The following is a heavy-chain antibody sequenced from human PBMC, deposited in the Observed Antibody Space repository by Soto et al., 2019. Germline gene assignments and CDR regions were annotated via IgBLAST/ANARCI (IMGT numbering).Heavy chain of an antibody. CDR2: ISYDGSNK. V-gene: IGHV3-30*18. Sequence: GGSLRLSCAASGFTFSSYGMHWVRQAPGKGLEWVAVISYDGSNKYYADSVKGRFTISRDNSKNTLYLQMNSLRAEDTAVYYCAKASGYCSSTSCLGTFDYWGQGTLVTVSS. CDR1: GFTFSSYG. CDR3: AKASGYCSSTSCLGTFDY. D-gene: IGHD2-2*01. J-gene: IGHJ4*02.